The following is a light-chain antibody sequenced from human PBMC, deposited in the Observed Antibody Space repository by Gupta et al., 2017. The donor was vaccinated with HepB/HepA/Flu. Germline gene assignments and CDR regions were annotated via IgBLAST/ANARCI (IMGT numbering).Light chain of an antibody. CDR2: DVS. V-gene: IGLV2-14*03. CDR1: SSDVGNHDY. Sequence: QSALTQPASVSGSPGQSITISCTGTSSDVGNHDYVSWYQQHPGKAPKLMIFDVSKRPSGVSNRFSGSKSGNTASLTISGLQAEDGADYYCSSYTRSSTRVFGGGTKLTVL. CDR3: SSYTRSSTRV. J-gene: IGLJ3*02.